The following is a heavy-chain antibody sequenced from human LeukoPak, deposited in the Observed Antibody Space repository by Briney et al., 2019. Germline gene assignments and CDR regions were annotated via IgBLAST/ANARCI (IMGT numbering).Heavy chain of an antibody. CDR2: IWYDGSNK. CDR3: ARTVVPAASYYYYYGMDV. V-gene: IGHV3-33*01. Sequence: GGSLRLSCAASGFTFSSYGIHWVRQAPGKGLEWVAVIWYDGSNKYYADSVKGRFTISRDNSKNTLYLQMNSLRAEDTAVYYCARTVVPAASYYYYYGMDVWGQGTTVTVSS. CDR1: GFTFSSYG. D-gene: IGHD2-2*01. J-gene: IGHJ6*02.